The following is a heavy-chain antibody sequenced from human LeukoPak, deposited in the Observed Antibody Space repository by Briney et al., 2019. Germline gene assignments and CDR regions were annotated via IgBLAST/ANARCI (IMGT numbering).Heavy chain of an antibody. CDR2: IKSKTDGGTT. V-gene: IGHV3-15*07. Sequence: GGSLRLSCAASGFTFSNAWMNWVRQAPGKGLEWVGRIKSKTDGGTTDYAAPVKGRFTISRDDSKNTLYLQMNSLKTEDTAVYYCTTERAHYYYYYGMDVWGQGTTVTVSS. CDR1: GFTFSNAW. CDR3: TTERAHYYYYYGMDV. J-gene: IGHJ6*02.